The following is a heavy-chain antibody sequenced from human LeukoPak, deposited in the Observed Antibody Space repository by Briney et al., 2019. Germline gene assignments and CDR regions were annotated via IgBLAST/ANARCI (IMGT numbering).Heavy chain of an antibody. CDR1: GFIFSRYS. CDR3: VGEGIVEPAATEGFDA. CDR2: IGGTSRSI. Sequence: GGSLRLSCAPSGFIFSRYSMNWVRQVPGKGLEWVSSIGGTSRSIYHADSVKGRFTISRDNAKNSLFLQMNSLRREDTAVYYCVGEGIVEPAATEGFDAWGQGTLVTVSS. V-gene: IGHV3-21*06. J-gene: IGHJ5*02. D-gene: IGHD2-2*01.